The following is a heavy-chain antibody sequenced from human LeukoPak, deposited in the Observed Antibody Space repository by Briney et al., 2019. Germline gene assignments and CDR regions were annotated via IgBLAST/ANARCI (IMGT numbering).Heavy chain of an antibody. CDR1: GFTVSSNY. CDR2: IYSGGST. J-gene: IGHJ3*02. CDR3: ARDLPPDTIFGVVTLGAFDI. D-gene: IGHD3-3*01. V-gene: IGHV3-66*01. Sequence: PGGSLRLSCAASGFTVSSNYMSWVRQAPGKRLEWVSVIYSGGSTYYADSVKGRFTTSRDNSKNTLYLQMNSLRAEDTAVYYCARDLPPDTIFGVVTLGAFDIWGQGTMVTVSS.